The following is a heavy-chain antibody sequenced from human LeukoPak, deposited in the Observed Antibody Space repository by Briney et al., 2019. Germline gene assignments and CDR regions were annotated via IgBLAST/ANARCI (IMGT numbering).Heavy chain of an antibody. CDR1: GASITSYH. Sequence: SETLSLTCTVSGASITSYHWSWIRQPPGKGLEWIGEGSDVEGTKYNPSLKSRVTISADTSKNQFSLKLRSVTAADTAVYYCAQNGQSGFSFDPWGQGTLVTVSS. CDR3: AQNGQSGFSFDP. D-gene: IGHD2-8*01. J-gene: IGHJ5*02. V-gene: IGHV4-34*01. CDR2: GSDVEGT.